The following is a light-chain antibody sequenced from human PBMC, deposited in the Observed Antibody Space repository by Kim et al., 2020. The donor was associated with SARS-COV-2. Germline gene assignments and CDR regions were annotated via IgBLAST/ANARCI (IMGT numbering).Light chain of an antibody. CDR2: YAS. J-gene: IGKJ1*01. V-gene: IGKV6D-21*02. CDR1: QSIADH. Sequence: EIVLTQSPDFQAVTPKEKVTIACRASQSIADHLRWYQQKPDQSPKLIVKYASQSISGVPSRFSGSGSGTEFTLTIYSLEPEDAAVYYCHYSSSFRHTFGPGTKVDIK. CDR3: HYSSSFRHT.